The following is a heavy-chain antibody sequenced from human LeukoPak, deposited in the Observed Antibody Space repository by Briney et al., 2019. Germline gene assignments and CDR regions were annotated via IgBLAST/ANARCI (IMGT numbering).Heavy chain of an antibody. CDR1: GFTFSSYA. J-gene: IGHJ6*02. V-gene: IGHV3-23*01. D-gene: IGHD3-16*02. CDR3: AKALDGYNGMDV. CDR2: ISGSGRST. Sequence: GGSLRLSCAASGFTFSSYAMSWVRQAPGKGLAWVSGISGSGRSTHSADSVKGRFTISRHNSKNMLYLQMNSLRAEDTALYYCAKALDGYNGMDVWGQGTTVIVSS.